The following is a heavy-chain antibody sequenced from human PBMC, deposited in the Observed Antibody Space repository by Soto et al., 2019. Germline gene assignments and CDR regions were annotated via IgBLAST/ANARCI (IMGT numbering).Heavy chain of an antibody. V-gene: IGHV3-21*01. Sequence: EVQLVESGGGLVKPGGSLRLSCAASGFTFSSYSMNWVRQAPGKGLEWVSSISSSSSYIYYADSVKGRFTISRDNAKNSLYLQMNSLRAEDTAVYYCARDEPGIGAFDIWGHGTMVTVSS. D-gene: IGHD3-10*01. J-gene: IGHJ3*02. CDR2: ISSSSSYI. CDR3: ARDEPGIGAFDI. CDR1: GFTFSSYS.